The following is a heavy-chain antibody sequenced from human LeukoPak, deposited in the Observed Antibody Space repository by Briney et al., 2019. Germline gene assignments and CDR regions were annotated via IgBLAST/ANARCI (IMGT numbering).Heavy chain of an antibody. D-gene: IGHD6-19*01. J-gene: IGHJ4*02. CDR2: INWNGGST. CDR1: GFTFDDYG. V-gene: IGHV3-20*04. CDR3: AKDVAVAGAGYLEY. Sequence: GGSLRLSCAASGFTFDDYGMNWVRQVPGKGLEWVSGINWNGGSTSYADSVKGRFTISRDNAKNSLYLQMNSLRAEDTALYYCAKDVAVAGAGYLEYWGQGTLVTVSS.